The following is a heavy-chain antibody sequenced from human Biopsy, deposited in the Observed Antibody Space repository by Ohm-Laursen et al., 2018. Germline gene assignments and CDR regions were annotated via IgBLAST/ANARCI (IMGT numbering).Heavy chain of an antibody. Sequence: GASVKVSCKVSGGAFTNYAINWVRQAPGHGLEWMGGIITVSETAGYAERFQGRVTITADVTTTTAYMDLSGLRSEDTAVYYCVAYPSSGFFENNDDFAMDVWGQGTTVIASS. J-gene: IGHJ6*02. CDR1: GGAFTNYA. CDR3: VAYPSSGFFENNDDFAMDV. V-gene: IGHV1-69*13. CDR2: IITVSETA. D-gene: IGHD6-19*01.